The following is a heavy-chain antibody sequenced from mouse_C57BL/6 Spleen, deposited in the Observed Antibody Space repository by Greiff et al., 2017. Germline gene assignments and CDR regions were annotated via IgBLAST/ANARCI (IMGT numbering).Heavy chain of an antibody. CDR3: ARGGTGWDY. J-gene: IGHJ2*01. V-gene: IGHV1-82*01. Sequence: QVQLQQSGPELVKPGASVKISCKASGYAFSSSWMNWVKQRPGKGLEWIGRIYPGDGDTNYNGKFKGKATLTADTSSSTAYMQRSSLTSEDSAVYFCARGGTGWDYWGQGTTLTVSS. CDR2: IYPGDGDT. D-gene: IGHD2-3*01. CDR1: GYAFSSSW.